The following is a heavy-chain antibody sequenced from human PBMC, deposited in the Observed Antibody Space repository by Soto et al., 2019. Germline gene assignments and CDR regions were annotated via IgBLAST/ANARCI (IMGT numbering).Heavy chain of an antibody. V-gene: IGHV3-7*01. CDR2: IKEDGREK. CDR1: GFTFSSYW. D-gene: IGHD2-2*01. J-gene: IGHJ4*02. CDR3: ASPSSTSCSCLSY. Sequence: EVQMVESGGGLVQPGGSLRLSCAASGFTFSSYWMSWVRQAPGNGLEWVANIKEDGREKYYGDSVKGLFTISRDNAKKSLYLQMNSLRAEYTAIYYCASPSSTSCSCLSYWGQGSRVTLAS.